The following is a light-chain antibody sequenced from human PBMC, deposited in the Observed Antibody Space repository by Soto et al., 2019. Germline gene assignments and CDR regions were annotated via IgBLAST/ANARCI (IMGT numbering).Light chain of an antibody. CDR1: QSISTW. V-gene: IGKV1-5*01. CDR3: QQYNNWPPIT. Sequence: DVHMTQSPSTLSASVGCRFAITCRSSQSISTWLAWYQQEPGKAPKLLIYDASTLESGVPSRFSGSGSGTEFTLTISSLQSEDFAVYYCQQYNNWPPITFGQGTRLEI. J-gene: IGKJ5*01. CDR2: DAS.